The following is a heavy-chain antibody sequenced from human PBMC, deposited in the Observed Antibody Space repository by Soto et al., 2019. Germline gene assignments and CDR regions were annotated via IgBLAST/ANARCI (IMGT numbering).Heavy chain of an antibody. Sequence: PGGSLRLSCAASGFTFSSYEMNWVRQAPGKGLEWVSYISSSGSTIYYADSVKGRFTISRDNAKNSLYLQMNSLRAEDTAVYYCARWERYCSGGSCYYYGMDVWGQGTTVTVSS. CDR1: GFTFSSYE. J-gene: IGHJ6*02. V-gene: IGHV3-48*03. CDR2: ISSSGSTI. CDR3: ARWERYCSGGSCYYYGMDV. D-gene: IGHD2-15*01.